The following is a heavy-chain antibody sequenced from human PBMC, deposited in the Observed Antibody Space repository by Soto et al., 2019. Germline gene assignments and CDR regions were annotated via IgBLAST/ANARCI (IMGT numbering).Heavy chain of an antibody. Sequence: EVQLVESGGGLVKPGGSLRLSCAASGFTFSSYSMNWVRQAPGKGLEWVSSISSSSSYIYYTDSVKGRFTISRDNAQNSLYLQMNSLRAEDTAVYYCASWPGTPHYYYMDVWGKGTTVTVSS. CDR3: ASWPGTPHYYYMDV. CDR1: GFTFSSYS. D-gene: IGHD1-1*01. V-gene: IGHV3-21*01. CDR2: ISSSSSYI. J-gene: IGHJ6*03.